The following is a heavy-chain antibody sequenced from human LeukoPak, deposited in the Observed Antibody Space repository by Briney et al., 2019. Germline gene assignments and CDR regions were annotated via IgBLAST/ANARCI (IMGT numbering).Heavy chain of an antibody. J-gene: IGHJ4*02. Sequence: PGGSLRLSCAASGFTFSSYSMNWVRQAPGKGLEWVSSISSSSSYIYYADSVKGRFTISRDNAKNSLYLQMNSLRAEDTAVYYCARDYSDYVWGSYRYTLGFDYWGQGTLVTVSS. CDR3: ARDYSDYVWGSYRYTLGFDY. V-gene: IGHV3-21*01. D-gene: IGHD3-16*02. CDR2: ISSSSSYI. CDR1: GFTFSSYS.